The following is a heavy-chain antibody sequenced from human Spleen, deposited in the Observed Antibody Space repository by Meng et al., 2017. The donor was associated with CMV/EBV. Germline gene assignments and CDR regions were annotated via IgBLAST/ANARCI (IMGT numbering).Heavy chain of an antibody. Sequence: GESLKISCAASGFTFGTYALHWVRQTPGKGLEWVAVISYDGSDRYYTDSVKGRFTISRDNSKDTVYLQMNSLRTEDTAVYYCAKDRSRLAMAKDIDYWGQGSLVTVSS. J-gene: IGHJ4*02. CDR3: AKDRSRLAMAKDIDY. D-gene: IGHD5-18*01. V-gene: IGHV3-30*04. CDR2: ISYDGSDR. CDR1: GFTFGTYA.